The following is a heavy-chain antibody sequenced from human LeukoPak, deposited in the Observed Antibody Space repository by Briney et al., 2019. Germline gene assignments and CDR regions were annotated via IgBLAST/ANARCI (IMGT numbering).Heavy chain of an antibody. Sequence: GGSLRLSCAASGFTVSSNYMSWVRQAPGKGLEWGSVIYSGGSTYYADSVKGRFTISRDNSKNTLYLQMNSLRAEDTAVYYCARAVVPAAILGNWFDPWGQGTLVTVSS. CDR3: ARAVVPAAILGNWFDP. CDR1: GFTVSSNY. V-gene: IGHV3-66*01. CDR2: IYSGGST. D-gene: IGHD2-2*01. J-gene: IGHJ5*02.